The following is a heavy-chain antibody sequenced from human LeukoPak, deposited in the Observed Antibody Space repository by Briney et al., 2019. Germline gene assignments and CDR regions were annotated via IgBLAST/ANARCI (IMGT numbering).Heavy chain of an antibody. CDR2: VSSSRSYI. Sequence: GGSLRLSCAASGFTSSSDSMNWVRQAPGKRLEWISSVSSSRSYIYNAASVRGRFTISRDNSKNPLYPQMNSLRAEDTAVYYCTTGRSYLWYFDYWGQGTLVTVSS. D-gene: IGHD1-26*01. V-gene: IGHV3-21*04. CDR3: TTGRSYLWYFDY. CDR1: GFTSSSDS. J-gene: IGHJ4*02.